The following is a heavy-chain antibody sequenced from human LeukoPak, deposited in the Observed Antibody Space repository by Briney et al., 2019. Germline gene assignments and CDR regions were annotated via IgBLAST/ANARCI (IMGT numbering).Heavy chain of an antibody. D-gene: IGHD3-22*01. CDR2: IYYSGST. CDR3: ASAKGLLLASGFVP. V-gene: IGHV4-59*08. J-gene: IGHJ5*02. Sequence: SETLSLTCTVAGGSISSYYWSWIRHPPGERLEWIRYIYYSGSTNSNPSLTSRVTISVDTSKNQFSLNLSSVSAPAPDVYYCASAKGLLLASGFVPGGQGPRVTVPT. CDR1: GGSISSYY.